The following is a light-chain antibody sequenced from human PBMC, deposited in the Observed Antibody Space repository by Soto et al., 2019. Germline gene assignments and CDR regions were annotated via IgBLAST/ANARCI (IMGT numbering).Light chain of an antibody. V-gene: IGKV3-20*01. CDR2: GAS. Sequence: EIVLTQSPDTLSLSPGERATLSCRARQTVPKNFLAWFQQKPGQAPRLLVHGASNRATGIPDRFSGSGSGTDFTLTISRLEPEDFAVYYCQQYATSPLTVGGGTRVEIK. CDR1: QTVPKNF. CDR3: QQYATSPLT. J-gene: IGKJ4*01.